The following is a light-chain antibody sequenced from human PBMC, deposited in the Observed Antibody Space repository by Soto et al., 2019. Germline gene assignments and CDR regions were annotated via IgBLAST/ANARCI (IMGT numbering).Light chain of an antibody. J-gene: IGKJ2*01. V-gene: IGKV3-20*01. CDR1: QSVSSSY. CDR3: QQYGSSPRT. CDR2: GAS. Sequence: EIVLTQSPGTLSWSPGERATLSCRASQSVSSSYLAWYQQKPGQAPRLLIYGASSRATGIPDRFSGSGSGTDFTITISRLEPEDFAVYYCQQYGSSPRTFGQGTKLEIK.